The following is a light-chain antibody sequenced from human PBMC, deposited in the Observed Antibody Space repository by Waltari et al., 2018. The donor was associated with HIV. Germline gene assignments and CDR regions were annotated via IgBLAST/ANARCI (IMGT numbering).Light chain of an antibody. V-gene: IGKV1-39*01. CDR1: QRLSHY. J-gene: IGKJ1*01. CDR2: SAS. CDR3: LQSYSSPRP. Sequence: DIQITQSPSSLSVSVGDRVSITCRESQRLSHYLYWYQQRPGKAPKLLLYSASSLQSGVSARFSGSGTGTDFSLTISSLQHDDFATYYCLQSYSSPRPFGQGTKVEIK.